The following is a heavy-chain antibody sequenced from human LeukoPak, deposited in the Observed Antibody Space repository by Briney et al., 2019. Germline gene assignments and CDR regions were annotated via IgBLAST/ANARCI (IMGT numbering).Heavy chain of an antibody. Sequence: ASVKVSCKASGYTFTSYGISWVRQAPGQGLEWMGWISAYNGNTNYAQKLQGRVTMTTDTSTSTAYMELRSLRSEDTAVYYCARALGPYYYDSSGYYDAFDIWGQGTMVTVSS. CDR2: ISAYNGNT. J-gene: IGHJ3*02. D-gene: IGHD3-22*01. CDR1: GYTFTSYG. CDR3: ARALGPYYYDSSGYYDAFDI. V-gene: IGHV1-18*01.